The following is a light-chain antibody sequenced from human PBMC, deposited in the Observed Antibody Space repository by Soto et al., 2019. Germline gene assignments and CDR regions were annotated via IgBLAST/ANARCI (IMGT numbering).Light chain of an antibody. CDR3: ATWDDSLNARGV. J-gene: IGLJ3*02. CDR1: RSNIGNNA. Sequence: QSVLTQPPSASGTPGQRVTISCSGSRSNIGNNAVSWYQQFPGTAPKLLIYNNNQRPSGVPDRFSGSKSGTSASLAISGLPSEDEADYYWATWDDSLNARGVFGGGTKLTVL. V-gene: IGLV1-44*01. CDR2: NNN.